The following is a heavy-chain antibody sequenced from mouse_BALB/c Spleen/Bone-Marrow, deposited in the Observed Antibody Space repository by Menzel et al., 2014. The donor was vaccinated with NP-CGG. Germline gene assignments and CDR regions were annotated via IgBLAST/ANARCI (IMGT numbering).Heavy chain of an antibody. Sequence: EVKLMESGGGLVQPGGSLKLSCATSGFTFSDHYMYWIRQTPDKRLEWVAYITNGGGGTYYLDTVKGRVTISRNNAKNTLYLQVSRLKSEDTAKYYCARHHGSVVSAYLSQGTLVTVSA. CDR1: GFTFSDHY. D-gene: IGHD1-1*01. V-gene: IGHV5-12*02. J-gene: IGHJ3*01. CDR3: ARHHGSVVSAY. CDR2: ITNGGGGT.